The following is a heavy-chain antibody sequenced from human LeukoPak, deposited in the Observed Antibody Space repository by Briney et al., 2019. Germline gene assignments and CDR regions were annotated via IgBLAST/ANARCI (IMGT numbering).Heavy chain of an antibody. J-gene: IGHJ4*02. V-gene: IGHV3-74*01. Sequence: PGGSLRLSCAASGFTFSSYWMHWVRQAPGKGLVWVSRIKSDGSSTSYAESAKGRFTISRDNAKNTPYLQMNSLRAEDTAVYYCARKDMLDYWGKGTLVTVSS. CDR1: GFTFSSYW. CDR2: IKSDGSST. CDR3: ARKDMLDY.